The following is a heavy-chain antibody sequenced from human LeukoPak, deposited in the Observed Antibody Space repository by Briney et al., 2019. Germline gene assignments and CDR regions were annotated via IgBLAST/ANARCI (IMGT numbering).Heavy chain of an antibody. D-gene: IGHD2-2*01. CDR1: GFTFNSYA. CDR3: AKDRHCSSTSCSNYYMDV. V-gene: IGHV3-23*01. Sequence: GGSLRLSCAASGFTFNSYAMSWVRQAPGEGLEWVSAISGSGGSTYYADSVKGRFTISRDNSKNTLYLQMNSLRAEDTAVYYCAKDRHCSSTSCSNYYMDVWGKGTTVTVSS. CDR2: ISGSGGST. J-gene: IGHJ6*03.